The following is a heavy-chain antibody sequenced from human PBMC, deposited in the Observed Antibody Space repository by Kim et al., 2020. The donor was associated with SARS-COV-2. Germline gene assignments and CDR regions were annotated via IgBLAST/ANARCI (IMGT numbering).Heavy chain of an antibody. D-gene: IGHD1-26*01. CDR2: S. J-gene: IGHJ6*02. CDR3: ARGGMVYGMDV. Sequence: SNSNPSLKSLVTISVDTSKNQFSLKLSSVTAADTAVYYCARGGMVYGMDVWGQGTTVTVSS. V-gene: IGHV4-34*01.